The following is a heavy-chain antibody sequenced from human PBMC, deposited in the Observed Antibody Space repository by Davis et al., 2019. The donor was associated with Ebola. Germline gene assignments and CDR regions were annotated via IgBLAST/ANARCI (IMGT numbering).Heavy chain of an antibody. Sequence: GESLKISCAASGFNFRSYGMHWVRQAPDKGLEWVAVIWYDGSRKYYGDSVKGRFTISRDNSNNLLYLQMNSLRAEDTAVYYCAREAAATGLLVGDPDFDYWGQGTLVTVSS. CDR2: IWYDGSRK. CDR3: AREAAATGLLVGDPDFDY. D-gene: IGHD2-15*01. CDR1: GFNFRSYG. V-gene: IGHV3-33*01. J-gene: IGHJ4*02.